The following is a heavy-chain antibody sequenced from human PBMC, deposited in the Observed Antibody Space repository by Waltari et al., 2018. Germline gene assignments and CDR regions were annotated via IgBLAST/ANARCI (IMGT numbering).Heavy chain of an antibody. CDR3: ATCYYYDSSGNYYVSDY. CDR1: GITFSRYW. J-gene: IGHJ4*02. V-gene: IGHV3-74*01. D-gene: IGHD3-22*01. Sequence: EVQLVESGGGLVQPGGSLRLSCAASGITFSRYWMHWVRQAPGKGRVWVSGINSDGSSTSYADSVKGRLTISRDNAKNTLYLQMNSLRAEDTAVYYCATCYYYDSSGNYYVSDYWGQGTLVTVSS. CDR2: INSDGSST.